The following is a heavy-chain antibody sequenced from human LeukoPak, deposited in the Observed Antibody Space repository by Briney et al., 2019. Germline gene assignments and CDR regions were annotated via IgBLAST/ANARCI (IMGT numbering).Heavy chain of an antibody. CDR1: GGSISSYY. D-gene: IGHD6-19*01. V-gene: IGHV4-59*01. Sequence: SETLSLTCTVSGGSISSYYWNWIRQPPGKGRDWMGDIYYSGSSNYNPSLKSRVTISLDTSKNQFSLKLSSVTAADTAVYYCARSIAVAGRGYAFDIWGQGTMVTVSS. CDR2: IYYSGSS. CDR3: ARSIAVAGRGYAFDI. J-gene: IGHJ3*02.